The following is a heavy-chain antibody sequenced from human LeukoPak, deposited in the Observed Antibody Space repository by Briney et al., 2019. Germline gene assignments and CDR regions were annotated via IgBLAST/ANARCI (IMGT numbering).Heavy chain of an antibody. CDR3: ARDSGTTGEVKYDP. Sequence: SETLSLTCTVSGGSISRYYWSWIRQPAGKGLEWIGRIYTSGGTDYNPSLKSRVIMSVDTSKNHLSLKLTSVTAAYTAVYYCARDSGTTGEVKYDPWGQGILVTVSS. CDR1: GGSISRYY. J-gene: IGHJ5*02. V-gene: IGHV4-4*07. D-gene: IGHD3-10*01. CDR2: IYTSGGT.